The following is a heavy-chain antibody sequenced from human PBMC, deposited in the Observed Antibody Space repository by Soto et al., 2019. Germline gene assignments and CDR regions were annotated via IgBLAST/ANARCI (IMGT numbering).Heavy chain of an antibody. Sequence: PSETPSRSCTVSGGSSLSSLRHWRWIRQPPGKGLEWIASIKYSGTTFYNPSLKSRVTLSVDTSKNQFALKLSSVTAAETAVYYCASHGITGSYSAAFAIWAQGTMVTVSS. D-gene: IGHD1-26*01. CDR1: GGSSLSSLRH. CDR2: IKYSGTT. J-gene: IGHJ3*02. V-gene: IGHV4-39*01. CDR3: ASHGITGSYSAAFAI.